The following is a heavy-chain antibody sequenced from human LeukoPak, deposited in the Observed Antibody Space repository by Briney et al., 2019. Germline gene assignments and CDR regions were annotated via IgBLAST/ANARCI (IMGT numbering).Heavy chain of an antibody. D-gene: IGHD2-21*01. CDR1: GFTFSSYA. CDR3: ARDLSYFSFDD. J-gene: IGHJ6*02. CDR2: ISGSGGST. Sequence: GGSLRLSCAASGFTFSSYAMSWVRQAPGKGLEWVSAISGSGGSTYYADSVKGRFTISRDNSKNTLYLQMNSLRVEDTAMYYCARDLSYFSFDDWGQGTTVTVSS. V-gene: IGHV3-23*01.